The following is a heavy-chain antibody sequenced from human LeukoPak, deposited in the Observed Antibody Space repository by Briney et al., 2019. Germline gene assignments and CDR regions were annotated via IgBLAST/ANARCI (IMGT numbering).Heavy chain of an antibody. J-gene: IGHJ6*03. D-gene: IGHD5-18*01. CDR2: IIPIFGTA. Sequence: SVKVPCKASGGTFSSYAISWVRQAPGQGLEWMGGIIPIFGTANYAQKFQGRVTITADESTSTAYMELSSLRSEDTAVYYCARGLYSYEYYYYMDVWGKGTTVTISS. CDR1: GGTFSSYA. CDR3: ARGLYSYEYYYYMDV. V-gene: IGHV1-69*13.